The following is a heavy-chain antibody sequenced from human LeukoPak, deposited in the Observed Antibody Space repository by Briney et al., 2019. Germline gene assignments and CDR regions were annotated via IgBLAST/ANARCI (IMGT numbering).Heavy chain of an antibody. J-gene: IGHJ4*02. V-gene: IGHV1-69-2*01. D-gene: IGHD2-15*01. Sequence: ASVKISCKASGYTFTDNYIHWVRQAPEKGLEWVGRVDPEDGQTFFPEKFKGRVTIMADTSTDTTYLQLRSLRSDDTAVYYCATGDYQLLPFESWGQGTLVTVSS. CDR3: ATGDYQLLPFES. CDR1: GYTFTDNY. CDR2: VDPEDGQT.